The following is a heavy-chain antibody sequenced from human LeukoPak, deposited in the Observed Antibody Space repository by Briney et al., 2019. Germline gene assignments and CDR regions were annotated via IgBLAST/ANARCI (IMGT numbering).Heavy chain of an antibody. CDR3: SRAGNSYATGYHFYY. CDR2: IYYTGAT. V-gene: IGHV4-59*01. CDR1: GGSISSYY. D-gene: IGHD5-18*01. Sequence: PSETLSLTCTISGGSISSYYWSWIRLPPGKGREWIGYIYYTGATYYNPSLTIRFNLSLYPSKNHFSLKLTSVTAADAAVYYCSRAGNSYATGYHFYYWGQGALVTVSS. J-gene: IGHJ4*02.